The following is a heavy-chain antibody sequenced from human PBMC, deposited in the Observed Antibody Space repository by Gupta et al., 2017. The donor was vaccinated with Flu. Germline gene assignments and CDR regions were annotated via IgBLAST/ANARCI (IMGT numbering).Heavy chain of an antibody. CDR2: IRSKAYGGTT. J-gene: IGHJ4*02. CDR3: TRHESGPPLFFDY. D-gene: IGHD3-10*01. Sequence: VRQAPGKGLEWVGFIRSKAYGGTTEYAASVKGRFTISRDDSKSIAYLQINSLKTEDTAVYYCTRHESGPPLFFDYWGQGTLVTVSS. V-gene: IGHV3-49*02.